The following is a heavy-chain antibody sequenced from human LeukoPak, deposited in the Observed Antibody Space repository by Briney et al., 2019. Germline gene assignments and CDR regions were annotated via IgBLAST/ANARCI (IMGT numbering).Heavy chain of an antibody. CDR1: GGSISSSSYY. J-gene: IGHJ4*02. Sequence: PSETLSLTCTVSGGSISSSSYYWGWIRQPPGKGLEWIGSIYYSGSTYYNPSLKSRVTISVDTSKNQFSLKLSSVTAADTAVYYCATYPFTIGYFDYWGQGTLVTVSS. CDR2: IYYSGST. D-gene: IGHD3-10*01. CDR3: ATYPFTIGYFDY. V-gene: IGHV4-39*01.